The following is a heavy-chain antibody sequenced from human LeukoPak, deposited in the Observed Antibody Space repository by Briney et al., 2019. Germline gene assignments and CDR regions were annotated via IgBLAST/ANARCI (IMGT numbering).Heavy chain of an antibody. Sequence: TSETLSLTCTVSGASINGRYWMWIRQPPGRGPEWIGYIHYTGSTTYNPSLKSRVTFSVDASKNQLSLSLTSVTAADTAVYYCAVGGGRHNSDGNWLDPWGQGILVTVSA. D-gene: IGHD1-1*01. CDR1: GASINGRY. CDR2: IHYTGST. J-gene: IGHJ5*02. CDR3: AVGGGRHNSDGNWLDP. V-gene: IGHV4-59*11.